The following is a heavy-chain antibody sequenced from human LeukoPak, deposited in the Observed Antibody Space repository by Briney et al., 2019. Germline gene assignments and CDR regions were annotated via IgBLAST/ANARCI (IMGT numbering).Heavy chain of an antibody. Sequence: GGSLRLSCAASGFTFSSYAMHWVRQAPGKGLEYVSAISSNGGSTYYANSVKGRFTISRDNSKNTLYLQMNSLRAEDTAVYYCARDRDIAAAGYYYYYGMDVWGQGTTVTVSS. CDR1: GFTFSSYA. D-gene: IGHD6-13*01. V-gene: IGHV3-64*01. CDR2: ISSNGGST. CDR3: ARDRDIAAAGYYYYYGMDV. J-gene: IGHJ6*02.